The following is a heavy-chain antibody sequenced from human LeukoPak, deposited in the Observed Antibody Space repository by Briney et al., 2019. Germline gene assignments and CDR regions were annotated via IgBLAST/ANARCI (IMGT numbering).Heavy chain of an antibody. CDR3: ARAPDYYDSSGYYGVNGAFDI. CDR2: IYYSGST. V-gene: IGHV4-59*08. CDR1: GGSISSYY. Sequence: PSETLSLTCTVSGGSISSYYWSWIRQPPGKGLEWIGYIYYSGSTNYNPSLKSRVTISVDTSKNQFSLKLSSVTAADTAVYYCARAPDYYDSSGYYGVNGAFDIWGQGTMVTVSS. D-gene: IGHD3-22*01. J-gene: IGHJ3*02.